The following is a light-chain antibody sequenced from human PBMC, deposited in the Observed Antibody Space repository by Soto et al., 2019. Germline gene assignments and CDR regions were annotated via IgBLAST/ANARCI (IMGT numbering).Light chain of an antibody. CDR2: TNT. Sequence: QSVLTQPPSASWTPGQRVTISCSGSSSNVGGNPVNWYQHVPTTAPKLIIYTNTQRPSGVPDRFSGSKSGTSASLAISGLQSEDEADYYCASWDDSLNGPVFGTGSKVTVL. CDR3: ASWDDSLNGPV. V-gene: IGLV1-44*01. J-gene: IGLJ1*01. CDR1: SSNVGGNP.